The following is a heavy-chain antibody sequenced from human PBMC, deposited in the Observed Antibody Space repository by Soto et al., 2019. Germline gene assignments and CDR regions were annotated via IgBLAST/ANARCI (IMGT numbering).Heavy chain of an antibody. CDR3: ARGSYTYYDFWSGYRQKNWFDP. CDR1: GYTFTSYD. D-gene: IGHD3-3*01. CDR2: MNPNSGNT. J-gene: IGHJ5*02. V-gene: IGHV1-8*01. Sequence: ASVKVSCKASGYTFTSYDINWVRQATGQGLEWMGWMNPNSGNTGYAQKFQGRVTMTRNTSISTAYMQLSILRSEDTAEYYCARGSYTYYDFWSGYRQKNWFDPWGQGTLVTVSS.